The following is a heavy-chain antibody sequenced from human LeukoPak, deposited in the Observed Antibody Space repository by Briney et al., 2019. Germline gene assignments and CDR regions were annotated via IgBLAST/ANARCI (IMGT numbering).Heavy chain of an antibody. D-gene: IGHD2-21*02. CDR1: GSTFGDYS. CDR3: LRGCGGNCFYFNF. CDR2: IRSKTYAGTT. J-gene: IGHJ4*02. Sequence: PGRSLRLSCTASGSTFGDYSMSWVRRTPGKGLEWVGFIRSKTYAGTTEYAASVKGRFTISRDDSKSIAYLQMNSLTTEDTGVYYCLRGCGGNCFYFNFWGQGTLVTVSS. V-gene: IGHV3-49*04.